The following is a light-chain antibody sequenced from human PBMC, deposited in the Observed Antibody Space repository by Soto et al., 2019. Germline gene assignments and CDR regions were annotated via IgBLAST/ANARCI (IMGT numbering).Light chain of an antibody. CDR1: SGHSSYI. CDR3: ETSDSNPHVV. J-gene: IGLJ2*01. Sequence: QSVLTQSSSASASLGSSVKLTCTLSSGHSSYIIAWHQQQPGKAHRYLMKLEGSGSYNKGSGVPDRFSGSSSGADRYLTISHLQSEDEADYYCETSDSNPHVVFGGGTKVTVL. V-gene: IGLV4-60*03. CDR2: LEGSGSY.